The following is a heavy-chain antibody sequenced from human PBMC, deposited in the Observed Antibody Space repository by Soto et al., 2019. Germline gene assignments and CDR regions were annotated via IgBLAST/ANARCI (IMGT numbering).Heavy chain of an antibody. D-gene: IGHD2-15*01. Sequence: DVQLVESGGGLVQPGGSLRLSCAASGFTFGSDWMHWVREVPGKGLLWVARISNDASMTTYADSVKGRFTISRDNAKKTLYLQMNGLTVEDTGTYYCARLVGAGRQGTDYWGQGTLVTVS. CDR3: ARLVGAGRQGTDY. J-gene: IGHJ4*02. V-gene: IGHV3-74*03. CDR1: GFTFGSDW. CDR2: ISNDASMT.